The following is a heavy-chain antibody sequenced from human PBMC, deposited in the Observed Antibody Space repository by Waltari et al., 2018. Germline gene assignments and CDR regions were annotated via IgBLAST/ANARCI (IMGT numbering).Heavy chain of an antibody. CDR1: GFTFSSYG. J-gene: IGHJ4*02. V-gene: IGHV3-33*01. D-gene: IGHD4-17*01. Sequence: QVQLVESGGGVVQPGRSLRLSCAASGFTFSSYGMHWVLQAPGKGLEWVAVIWYDGSNKYYADSVKGRFTISRDNSKNTLYLQMNSLRAEDTAVYYCARDPTGAVTTFRFDYWGQGTLVTVSS. CDR3: ARDPTGAVTTFRFDY. CDR2: IWYDGSNK.